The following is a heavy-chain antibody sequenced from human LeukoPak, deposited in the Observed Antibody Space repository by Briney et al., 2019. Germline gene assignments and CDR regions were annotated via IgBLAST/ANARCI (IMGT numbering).Heavy chain of an antibody. CDR1: GFTFTSSA. J-gene: IGHJ3*02. CDR3: AAEWGARAFDI. Sequence: SEKVSCKASGFTFTSSAVQWVRQARGQRLEWIGWIVVGSGNTNYAQKFQERVTITKDISTSTAYMELSSLRSEDTAVYYCAAEWGARAFDIWGQGTMVTVSS. V-gene: IGHV1-58*01. CDR2: IVVGSGNT. D-gene: IGHD1-26*01.